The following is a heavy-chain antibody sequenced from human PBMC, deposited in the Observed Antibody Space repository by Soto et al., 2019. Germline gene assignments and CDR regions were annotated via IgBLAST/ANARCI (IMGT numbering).Heavy chain of an antibody. D-gene: IGHD5-12*01. CDR3: ARGGEMATINSDSFVGHQSEIDY. Sequence: SETLSLTCTVSGGSISSYYWSWIRQPPGKGLEWIGYIYYSGSTNYNPSLKSRVTISVDTSKNQFSLKLSSVTAADTAVYYCARGGEMATINSDSFVGHQSEIDYWGQGTLVTLAS. V-gene: IGHV4-59*01. CDR2: IYYSGST. J-gene: IGHJ4*02. CDR1: GGSISSYY.